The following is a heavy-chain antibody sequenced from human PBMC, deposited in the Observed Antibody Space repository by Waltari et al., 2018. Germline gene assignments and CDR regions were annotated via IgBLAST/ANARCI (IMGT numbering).Heavy chain of an antibody. V-gene: IGHV3-15*01. CDR3: TTEGGSYFDY. CDR2: IKSKTDGGTT. Sequence: EVQLVESGGGLVKPGGSLRLSCAASGLTLRNDWVRWVRQAPGKGLDWVGRIKSKTDGGTTDYAAPVKGRFTISRDDSKNTLYLQMNSLKTEDTAVYYCTTEGGSYFDYWGQGTLVTVSS. D-gene: IGHD1-26*01. CDR1: GLTLRNDW. J-gene: IGHJ4*02.